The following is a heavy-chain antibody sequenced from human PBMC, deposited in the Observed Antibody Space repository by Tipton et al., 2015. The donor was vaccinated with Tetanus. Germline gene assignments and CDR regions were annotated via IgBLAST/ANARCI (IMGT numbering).Heavy chain of an antibody. CDR1: GGSLRSGDHY. Sequence: TLSLTCSVSGGSLRSGDHYWNWIRQPPGKGLEWIGYISYSGSTNSNYSLKSRISISQDTSNNQFSLKLTSVTAADTAVYYCARANYDFPKKGPFDSWGQGTLVIVSS. CDR3: ARANYDFPKKGPFDS. J-gene: IGHJ4*02. CDR2: ISYSGST. V-gene: IGHV4-61*08. D-gene: IGHD3-3*01.